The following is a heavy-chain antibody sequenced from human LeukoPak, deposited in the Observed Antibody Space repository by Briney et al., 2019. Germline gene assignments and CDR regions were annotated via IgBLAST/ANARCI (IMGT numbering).Heavy chain of an antibody. D-gene: IGHD6-6*01. CDR1: GFTFSDSY. J-gene: IGHJ5*01. V-gene: IGHV3-11*04. Sequence: WGSLRLSCAASGFTFSDSYMTWVRQVPGKGVEWVAYISGSGHDINYSDSVKGRFTISRDNAKNSLYLQMSSLRVEDTAVYYCTRDPRHFDSCGQGTLVTVSS. CDR2: ISGSGHDI. CDR3: TRDPRHFDS.